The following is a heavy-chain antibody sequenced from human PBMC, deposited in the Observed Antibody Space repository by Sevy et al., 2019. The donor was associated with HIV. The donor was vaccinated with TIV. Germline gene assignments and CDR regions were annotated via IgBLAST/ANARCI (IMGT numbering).Heavy chain of an antibody. CDR3: ARENGGLDY. V-gene: IGHV3-30*03. CDR2: IVYPSSGG. CDR1: GFTFGNYK. J-gene: IGHJ4*02. Sequence: GGSLRLSCAASGFTFGNYKMYWVRQAPGKGLEWVTLIVYPSSGGHYAYPVRGRFTVSRVNANSMLYLQMDSLRREDTAVYYCARENGGLDYWGQGTLVTVSS. D-gene: IGHD2-8*01.